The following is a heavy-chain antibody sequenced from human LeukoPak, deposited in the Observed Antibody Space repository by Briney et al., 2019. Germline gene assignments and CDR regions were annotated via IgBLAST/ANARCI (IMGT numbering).Heavy chain of an antibody. CDR2: IYYSGST. CDR1: GGSISSYY. V-gene: IGHV4-59*12. J-gene: IGHJ6*03. D-gene: IGHD1-1*01. Sequence: SETLSLTCTVSGGSISSYYWSWIRQPPRKGLEWIGYIYYSGSTNYNPSLKSRVTISVDTSKNQFSLKLSSVTAADTAVYYCARGPAGYPPSYYYYMDVWGKGTTVTVSS. CDR3: ARGPAGYPPSYYYYMDV.